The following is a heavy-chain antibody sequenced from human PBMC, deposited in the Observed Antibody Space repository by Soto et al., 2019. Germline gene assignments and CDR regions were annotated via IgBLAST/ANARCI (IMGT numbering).Heavy chain of an antibody. J-gene: IGHJ4*02. V-gene: IGHV3-23*01. CDR3: AKETMNVGRFVTIDC. CDR1: GFTFSSYA. D-gene: IGHD1-26*01. Sequence: VQLLESGGGLVQPGGSLRLSCAASGFTFSSYAMSWVRRAPGKGLEWVTAVSASCSDTYYVDSVKGRFSISRDNSKDTLYMQMNSLRAEDTAEYYCAKETMNVGRFVTIDCWGQGTLVTVSS. CDR2: VSASCSDT.